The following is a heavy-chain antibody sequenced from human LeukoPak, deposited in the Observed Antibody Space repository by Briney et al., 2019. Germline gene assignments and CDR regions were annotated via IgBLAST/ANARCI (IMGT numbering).Heavy chain of an antibody. CDR1: GDSISSYY. J-gene: IGHJ4*02. CDR3: ALISGWRSFDY. Sequence: SETLSLTCTVSGDSISSYYWSWIRQPPRKGLGRIGYIYYSVSTNYNPSLKSRVSISVDTSKNQFPLKLRSVTAADAAVYYCALISGWRSFDYWGQGTLVTVSA. V-gene: IGHV4-59*01. CDR2: IYYSVST. D-gene: IGHD6-19*01.